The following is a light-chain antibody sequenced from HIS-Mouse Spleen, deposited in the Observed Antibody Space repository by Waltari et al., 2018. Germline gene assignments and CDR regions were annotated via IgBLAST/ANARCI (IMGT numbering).Light chain of an antibody. Sequence: IVMSQSPLSLPVTPGEPASISCRAIQGLLHSNGYNCLDWYLQKPGQSPQLLISLGSNRASWVPHRFSGSESDTEFALKSSRVEGKDVVVDDCMQALQPGTFGQGTKVEMK. J-gene: IGKJ1*01. CDR1: QGLLHSNGYNC. V-gene: IGKV2-28*01. CDR2: LGS. CDR3: MQALQPGT.